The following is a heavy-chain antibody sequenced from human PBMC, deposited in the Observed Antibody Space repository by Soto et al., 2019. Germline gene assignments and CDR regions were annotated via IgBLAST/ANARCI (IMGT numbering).Heavy chain of an antibody. Sequence: GESLKISCKGSGYSFTSYWIGWGRQMPGKGLEWMGIIYPGDSDSRYSRSFQGQVTISADKSLSTAYLQWSSLKASDTAMYYCARRPVGDGSGSYYFDYWGQGTLVTVSS. CDR2: IYPGDSDS. V-gene: IGHV5-51*01. CDR3: ARRPVGDGSGSYYFDY. D-gene: IGHD3-10*01. J-gene: IGHJ4*02. CDR1: GYSFTSYW.